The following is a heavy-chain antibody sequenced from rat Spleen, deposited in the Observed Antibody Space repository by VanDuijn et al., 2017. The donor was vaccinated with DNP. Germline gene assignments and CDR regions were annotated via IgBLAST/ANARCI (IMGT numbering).Heavy chain of an antibody. CDR1: GFTFSNYY. D-gene: IGHD4-3*01. CDR3: ARHNSGFDY. CDR2: ISYDGSRT. V-gene: IGHV5-22*01. Sequence: EVQLVESGGGLVQPGRSMKLSCAASGFTFSNYYMAWVRQAPTKGLEWVASISYDGSRTYYRDSVKGRFTISRDNAKSTLYLQMDSLRSEDTATYYCARHNSGFDYWGQGTLVTVSS. J-gene: IGHJ3*01.